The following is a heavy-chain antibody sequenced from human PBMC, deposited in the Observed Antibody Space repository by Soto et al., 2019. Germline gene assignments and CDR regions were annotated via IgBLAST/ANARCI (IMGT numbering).Heavy chain of an antibody. CDR2: ISYDGINK. CDR1: GFSFTNYG. CDR3: GAGQYFSDY. J-gene: IGHJ4*02. V-gene: IGHV3-30*03. Sequence: QVQLVESGGGEVQPGKSLRLSCEASGFSFTNYGMHWVRQAPGKGLECVALISYDGINKYYADSVKGRFTISRDNSKNTLYMQMNSLRPEDTAVYYCGAGQYFSDYWGQGTLVSVSS. D-gene: IGHD6-13*01.